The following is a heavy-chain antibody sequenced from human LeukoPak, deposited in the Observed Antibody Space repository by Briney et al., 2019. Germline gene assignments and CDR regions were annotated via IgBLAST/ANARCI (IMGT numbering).Heavy chain of an antibody. V-gene: IGHV3-23*01. CDR3: AREKGYYYDSLGAFDI. CDR1: GFTFSNYA. D-gene: IGHD3-22*01. J-gene: IGHJ3*02. Sequence: PGGSLRLSCAVSGFTFSNYAMSWVRQAPGKGLEWVSTITGGAGSTYYADSVKGRFTISRDNSKSTLYLRMNSLRAEDMALYYCAREKGYYYDSLGAFDIWGQGTMVTVSS. CDR2: ITGGAGST.